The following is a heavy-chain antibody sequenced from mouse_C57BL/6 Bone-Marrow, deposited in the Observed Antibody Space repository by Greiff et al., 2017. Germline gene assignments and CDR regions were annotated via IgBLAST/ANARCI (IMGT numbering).Heavy chain of an antibody. J-gene: IGHJ4*01. Sequence: EVQLVESGGGLVQPGGSLKLSCAASGFTFSDYGMAWVRQAPRKGPEWVAFISNLAYSIYYADTVTGRFTISRENAKNTLYLEMSSLRSEDTAMYYCARQNSNYFFYAMDYWGQGTSVTVSS. CDR3: ARQNSNYFFYAMDY. D-gene: IGHD2-5*01. V-gene: IGHV5-15*01. CDR1: GFTFSDYG. CDR2: ISNLAYSI.